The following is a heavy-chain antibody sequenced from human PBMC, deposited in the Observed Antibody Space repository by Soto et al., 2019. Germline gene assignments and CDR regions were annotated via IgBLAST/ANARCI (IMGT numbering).Heavy chain of an antibody. J-gene: IGHJ6*02. V-gene: IGHV3-30-3*01. CDR1: GFTFGTSA. D-gene: IGHD1-1*01. Sequence: GSLRLSCVASGFTFGTSAIHWVRLAPGKGLQWVALISYEGSNTYYADSVKGRFTVSRDNSKNTLYLQMNSLRPEDTGVYYCARVTPGNNLYYFYGLDVWGQGTSVTVSS. CDR2: ISYEGSNT. CDR3: ARVTPGNNLYYFYGLDV.